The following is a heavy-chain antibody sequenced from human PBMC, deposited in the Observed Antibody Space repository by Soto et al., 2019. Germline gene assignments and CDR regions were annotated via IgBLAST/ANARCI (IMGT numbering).Heavy chain of an antibody. J-gene: IGHJ3*01. CDR1: GFSVRTYG. V-gene: IGHV3-33*01. D-gene: IGHD2-15*01. CDR3: EREWGTVVLGAFYL. Sequence: SLRLSCVASGFSVRTYGMHWVLQAQDTGLQWVAVISYDGSKKFYADSVKGRFTISRDNLRNTLYLQMNSLRVEDTAISYCEREWGTVVLGAFYLWGQGTTVTVSS. CDR2: ISYDGSKK.